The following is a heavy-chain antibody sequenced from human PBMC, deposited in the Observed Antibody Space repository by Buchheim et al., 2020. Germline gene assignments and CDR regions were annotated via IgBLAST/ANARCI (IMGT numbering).Heavy chain of an antibody. D-gene: IGHD2-15*01. CDR1: GGSISSGDYY. Sequence: QVQLQESGPGLVKPSQTLSLTCTVSGGSISSGDYYWRWIRQPPGKGLEWIGYIYYSGSTYYNPSLKSRVTISVDTSKNQFSLKLSSVTAADTAVYYCARDAIQYCSGGSCSQGNWFDPWGQGTL. CDR2: IYYSGST. J-gene: IGHJ5*02. V-gene: IGHV4-30-4*01. CDR3: ARDAIQYCSGGSCSQGNWFDP.